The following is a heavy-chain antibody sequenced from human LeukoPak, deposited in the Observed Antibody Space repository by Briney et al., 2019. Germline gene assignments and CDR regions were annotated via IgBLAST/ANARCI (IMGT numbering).Heavy chain of an antibody. CDR2: IYYSAST. CDR1: GGSISSGDYY. D-gene: IGHD3-9*01. Sequence: PSQTLSLTCTVSGGSISSGDYYWSWIRQPPGKGLEWIGYIYYSASTYYNPSLKSRVTISVDTSKNQFSLKLSSVTAADTAVYYCASVAYYDILTGSPGDYYMDVWGKETTVTVSS. CDR3: ASVAYYDILTGSPGDYYMDV. V-gene: IGHV4-30-4*08. J-gene: IGHJ6*03.